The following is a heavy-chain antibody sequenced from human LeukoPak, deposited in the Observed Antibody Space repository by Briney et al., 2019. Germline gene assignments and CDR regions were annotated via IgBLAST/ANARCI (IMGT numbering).Heavy chain of an antibody. Sequence: YNSGSTNYNPSLRGRVTISLDTSKNQVSLKLNSVTAADTAMYYCARKVGDGWGQGTLVTVSS. V-gene: IGHV4-59*01. J-gene: IGHJ4*02. CDR2: YNSGST. CDR3: ARKVGDG.